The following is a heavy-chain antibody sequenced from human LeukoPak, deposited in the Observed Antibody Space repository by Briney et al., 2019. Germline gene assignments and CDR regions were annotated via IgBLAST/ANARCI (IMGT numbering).Heavy chain of an antibody. D-gene: IGHD1-20*01. Sequence: ASVKVSCKASGYTFTGYYIQWVRQAPGQGLERMGWINPNSGDTKYAQKFQDRVTMTRDTSISTAYMELSRLGSDDTAVYYCARGSSVSGTVKSAFEIWGQGTMATVSS. V-gene: IGHV1-2*02. J-gene: IGHJ3*02. CDR2: INPNSGDT. CDR1: GYTFTGYY. CDR3: ARGSSVSGTVKSAFEI.